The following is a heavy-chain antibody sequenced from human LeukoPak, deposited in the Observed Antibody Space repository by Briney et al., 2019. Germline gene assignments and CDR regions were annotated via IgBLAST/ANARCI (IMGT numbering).Heavy chain of an antibody. CDR3: ARPQDFGLTGMNAFDI. Sequence: GESLKISCKISGYKLTNNWIGWVRQVPGKGLEWMGLIYPGYSDGKYSPSFQGQVTISADKSISTAYLQWSSLKASDTAMYYCARPQDFGLTGMNAFDIWGQGTMVTVSS. J-gene: IGHJ3*02. D-gene: IGHD7-27*01. V-gene: IGHV5-51*01. CDR1: GYKLTNNW. CDR2: IYPGYSDG.